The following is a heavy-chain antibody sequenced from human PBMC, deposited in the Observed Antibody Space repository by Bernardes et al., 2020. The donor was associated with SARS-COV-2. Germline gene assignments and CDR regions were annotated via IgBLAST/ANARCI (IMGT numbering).Heavy chain of an antibody. CDR3: AREFEPGDYGQTWYFDL. V-gene: IGHV4-30-4*01. J-gene: IGHJ2*01. D-gene: IGHD4-17*01. CDR2: IYYSGST. CDR1: GGSISSGDYY. Sequence: SETLSLTCTVSGGSISSGDYYWSWIRQPPGKGLEWIGYIYYSGSTYYNPSLKSRVTISVDTSKNQFSLKLSSVTAADTAVYYCAREFEPGDYGQTWYFDLWGRGTLVTVSS.